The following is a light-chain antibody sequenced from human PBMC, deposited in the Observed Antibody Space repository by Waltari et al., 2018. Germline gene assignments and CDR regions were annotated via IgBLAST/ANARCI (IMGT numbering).Light chain of an antibody. J-gene: IGKJ2*01. CDR2: GAS. CDR1: QSVSSSY. CDR3: QQHGTSPFT. V-gene: IGKV3-20*01. Sequence: ERATLSCVASQSVSSSYLAWYQQKPGQAPRLLIYGASSRATGIPDRISGSGSGTDFTLTLSSLEPEDFAVYYCQQHGTSPFTFGQGTKVEIK.